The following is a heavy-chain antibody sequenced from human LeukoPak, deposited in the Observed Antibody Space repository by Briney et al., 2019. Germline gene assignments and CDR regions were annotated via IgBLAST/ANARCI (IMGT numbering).Heavy chain of an antibody. D-gene: IGHD3-10*01. Sequence: PGGSLRLSCAASGFTFSNYGMHWVRQAPGKGLEWVAVISYDGSNKYYADSVKGRFTISRDNSKNTLYLQMNSLRPDDTAVYYCAKDYSKTSYYGSGTYYRPNWFDPWGQGTLVTVSS. V-gene: IGHV3-30*18. CDR3: AKDYSKTSYYGSGTYYRPNWFDP. J-gene: IGHJ5*02. CDR1: GFTFSNYG. CDR2: ISYDGSNK.